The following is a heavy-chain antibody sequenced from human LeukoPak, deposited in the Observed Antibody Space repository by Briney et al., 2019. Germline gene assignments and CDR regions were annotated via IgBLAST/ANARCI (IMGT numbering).Heavy chain of an antibody. CDR1: GFTFSNYW. CDR3: ARGWQWLGH. D-gene: IGHD6-19*01. J-gene: IGHJ4*02. Sequence: GGSLRLSCAASGFTFSNYWMSWVRQAPGKGLEWVANIKQDGSEKNYVDSVKGRFSISRDNAKNSLYLQMNSLRAEDTAVYYCARGWQWLGHWGQGTLVTVSS. V-gene: IGHV3-7*04. CDR2: IKQDGSEK.